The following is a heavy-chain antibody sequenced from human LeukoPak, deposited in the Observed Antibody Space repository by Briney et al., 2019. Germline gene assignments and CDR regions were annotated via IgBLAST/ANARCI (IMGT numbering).Heavy chain of an antibody. CDR1: GFTFSSYG. Sequence: TGGSLRLSCAASGFTFSSYGMHWVRQAPGKGLEWVAVISYDGSNKYYADSVKGRFTISRDNSKNTLYLQMNSLRAEDTAVYYCAKTSTRWSHYCSGGSCYTYYFDYWGQGTLVTVSS. CDR2: ISYDGSNK. CDR3: AKTSTRWSHYCSGGSCYTYYFDY. J-gene: IGHJ4*02. V-gene: IGHV3-30*18. D-gene: IGHD2-15*01.